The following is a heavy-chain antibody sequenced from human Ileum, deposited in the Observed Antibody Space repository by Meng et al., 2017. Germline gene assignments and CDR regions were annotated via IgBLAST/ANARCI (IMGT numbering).Heavy chain of an antibody. CDR1: GGSFSGYY. J-gene: IGHJ4*02. V-gene: IGHV4-34*02. D-gene: IGHD6-6*01. CDR2: ISHSGST. CDR3: ARGGVAARLGT. Sequence: QGQLQPGGGGLLKPSGPLSLTSAANGGSFSGYYWSWIRQPPGKGLEWIGEISHSGSTHYNPSLKSRLTISVDTSNNQFSLKLNSVTAADTAVYYCARGGVAARLGTWGQGALVTVSS.